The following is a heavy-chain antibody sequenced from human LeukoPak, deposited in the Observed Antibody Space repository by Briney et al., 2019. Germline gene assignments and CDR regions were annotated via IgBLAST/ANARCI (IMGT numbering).Heavy chain of an antibody. CDR2: IWYDGSNK. CDR3: ARDAQYSSGWYDDY. Sequence: GRSLRLSCAASGFTFSSYGMHWVRQAPGKRLEWVAVIWYDGSNKYYADSVKGRFTISRDNSKNTLYLQMNSLRAEDTAVYYCARDAQYSSGWYDDYWGQGTLVTVSS. D-gene: IGHD6-19*01. J-gene: IGHJ4*02. V-gene: IGHV3-33*01. CDR1: GFTFSSYG.